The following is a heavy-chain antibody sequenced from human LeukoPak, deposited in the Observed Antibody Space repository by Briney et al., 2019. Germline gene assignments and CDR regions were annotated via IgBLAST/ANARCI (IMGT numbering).Heavy chain of an antibody. CDR2: INHSGST. Sequence: SETLSLTCAVYGGPFSGYYWSWIRQPPGKGLEWIGEINHSGSTNYNPSLKSRVTISVDTSKNQFSLKLSSVTAADTAVYYCARSYLFDYYGSGSSPEGYWGQGTLVTVSS. D-gene: IGHD3-10*01. CDR1: GGPFSGYY. V-gene: IGHV4-34*01. CDR3: ARSYLFDYYGSGSSPEGY. J-gene: IGHJ4*02.